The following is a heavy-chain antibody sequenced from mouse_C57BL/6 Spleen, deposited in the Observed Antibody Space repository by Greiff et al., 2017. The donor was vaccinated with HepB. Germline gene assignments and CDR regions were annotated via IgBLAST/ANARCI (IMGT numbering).Heavy chain of an antibody. CDR1: GYTFTSYW. Sequence: QVQLKESGAELVKPGASVKMSCKASGYTFTSYWITWVKQRPGQGLEWIGDIYPGSGSTNYNEKFKSKATLTVDTSSSTAYMQLSSLTSEDSAVYYCARWVRRAMDYWGQGTSVTVSS. D-gene: IGHD2-14*01. J-gene: IGHJ4*01. CDR3: ARWVRRAMDY. V-gene: IGHV1-55*01. CDR2: IYPGSGST.